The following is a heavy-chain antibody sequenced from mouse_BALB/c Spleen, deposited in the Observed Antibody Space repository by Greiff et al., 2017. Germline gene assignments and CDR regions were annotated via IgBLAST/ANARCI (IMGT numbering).Heavy chain of an antibody. D-gene: IGHD1-1*01. J-gene: IGHJ4*01. Sequence: VQLVESGPGLVAPSQSLSITCTVSGFTLTSYGVHWVRQPPGKGLEWLGVIWAGGSTNYNSALMSRLSISKDNSESQVFLKMNSLQTDDTAMYYCARFIATVLATYYAMDYWGQGTSVTVSS. CDR1: GFTLTSYG. CDR2: IWAGGST. CDR3: ARFIATVLATYYAMDY. V-gene: IGHV2-9*02.